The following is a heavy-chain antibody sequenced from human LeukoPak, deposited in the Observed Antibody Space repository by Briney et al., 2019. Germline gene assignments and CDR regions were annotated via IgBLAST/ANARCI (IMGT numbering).Heavy chain of an antibody. D-gene: IGHD3-10*01. CDR1: GGSISSYY. J-gene: IGHJ4*02. CDR2: IYYSGST. V-gene: IGHV4-59*01. Sequence: SSETPSLTCTVSGGSISSYYWSWIRQPPGKGLEWIGYIYYSGSTNYNPSLKSRVTISVDTSKNQFSLKLSSVTAADTAVYYCASSWDLSGLDYWGQGTLVTVSS. CDR3: ASSWDLSGLDY.